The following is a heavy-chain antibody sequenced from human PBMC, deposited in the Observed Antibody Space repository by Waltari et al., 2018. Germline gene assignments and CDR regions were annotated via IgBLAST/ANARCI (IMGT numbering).Heavy chain of an antibody. CDR1: GYSISSGYY. V-gene: IGHV4-38-2*01. CDR2: IYHSGST. D-gene: IGHD6-13*01. J-gene: IGHJ6*03. CDR3: ARRAAIAATGPTYYMDV. Sequence: QVQLQESGPGLVKPSETLSLTCAVSGYSISSGYYWGWIRQPPGKGLEWIGIIYHSGSTYYTPSLKSRVTISVDTSKNQFSLKLSSVTAADTAVYYCARRAAIAATGPTYYMDVWGKGTTVTVSS.